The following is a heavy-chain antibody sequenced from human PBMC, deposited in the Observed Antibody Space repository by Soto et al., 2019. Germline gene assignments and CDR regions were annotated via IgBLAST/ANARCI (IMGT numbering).Heavy chain of an antibody. Sequence: EVQLVESGGGLVQPGGSLRLSCAASGFTFSSYDMHWVRQATGKGLEWVSAIGTAGDTYYPGSVKGRFTISRENAKNSLYLQMNSLRAGDTAVYYCARGGSSWYSYWFDPWGQGTLVTVSS. D-gene: IGHD6-13*01. V-gene: IGHV3-13*04. CDR3: ARGGSSWYSYWFDP. CDR1: GFTFSSYD. J-gene: IGHJ5*02. CDR2: IGTAGDT.